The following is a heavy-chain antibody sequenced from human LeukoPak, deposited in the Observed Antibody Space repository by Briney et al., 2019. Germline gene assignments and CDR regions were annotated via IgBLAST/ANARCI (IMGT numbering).Heavy chain of an antibody. CDR1: GSTFSSYS. CDR3: ARRRRGQQLTQGYNWFDP. V-gene: IGHV3-21*01. J-gene: IGHJ5*02. CDR2: ISSSSSYI. D-gene: IGHD6-13*01. Sequence: GGSLRLSCAASGSTFSSYSMNWVRQAPGKGLEWVSSISSSSSYIYYADSVKGRFTISRDNAKNSLYLQMNSLRAEDTAVYYCARRRRGQQLTQGYNWFDPWGQGTLVTVSS.